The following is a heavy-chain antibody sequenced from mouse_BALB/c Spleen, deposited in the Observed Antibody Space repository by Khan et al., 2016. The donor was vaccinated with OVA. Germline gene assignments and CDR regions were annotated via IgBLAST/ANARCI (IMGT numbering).Heavy chain of an antibody. D-gene: IGHD1-2*01. CDR3: ARGGYGSFAY. J-gene: IGHJ3*01. Sequence: QVQLQQSGPELVKPGALVKLSCKASGYTFTSYGINWVRQTPGQGLEWIGGIYPGDGSTNYTQKFKGKVTLTADKSSSTAYLQLSSLTSENSAVYFGARGGYGSFAYWGQGTLVTVSA. CDR2: IYPGDGST. V-gene: IGHV1S56*01. CDR1: GYTFTSYG.